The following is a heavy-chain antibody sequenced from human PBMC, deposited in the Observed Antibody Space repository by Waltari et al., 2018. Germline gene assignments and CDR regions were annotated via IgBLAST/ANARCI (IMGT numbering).Heavy chain of an antibody. V-gene: IGHV4-59*01. Sequence: QVQLQESGPGLVKPSETLSLTCTVSGGAISIYYWSWIRQPPGKGLEWIGYIYYSGSTNYNPSLKSRVTISVDTSKNQFSLKLSSVTAADTAVYYCARVTAAAGIDYWGQGTLVTVSS. CDR1: GGAISIYY. CDR3: ARVTAAAGIDY. J-gene: IGHJ4*02. CDR2: IYYSGST. D-gene: IGHD6-13*01.